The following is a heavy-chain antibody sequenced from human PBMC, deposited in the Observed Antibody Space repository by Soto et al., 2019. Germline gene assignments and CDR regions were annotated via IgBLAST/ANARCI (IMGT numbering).Heavy chain of an antibody. CDR1: GFTFTTYS. CDR2: ISSSGSYI. Sequence: EVQLVESGGGLVKPGGSLRLSCAASGFTFTTYSMTWVRQAPGKGLEWVSSISSSGSYIYYADSVKGRFTFSRDNAKNSLSRQTKCPRPEDTAVHCCASSPNVLLCFGEPVAFDYWGQGTLVTVSS. J-gene: IGHJ4*02. D-gene: IGHD3-10*01. CDR3: ASSPNVLLCFGEPVAFDY. V-gene: IGHV3-21*04.